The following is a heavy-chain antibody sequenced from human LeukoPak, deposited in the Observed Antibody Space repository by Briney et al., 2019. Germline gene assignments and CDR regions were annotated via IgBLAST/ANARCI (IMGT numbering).Heavy chain of an antibody. CDR1: GFTFSSYA. V-gene: IGHV3-7*01. CDR2: IEQDGSEK. CDR3: ARVYWSGYSSRHYYGMDV. Sequence: GGSLRLSCAASGFTFSSYAMHWVRQAPGKGLEWVANIEQDGSEKYYVDSVKGRFIISRDNAKKTLYLQMNSLRGDDTAVYYCARVYWSGYSSRHYYGMDVWGQGTTVTVSS. J-gene: IGHJ6*02. D-gene: IGHD3-3*01.